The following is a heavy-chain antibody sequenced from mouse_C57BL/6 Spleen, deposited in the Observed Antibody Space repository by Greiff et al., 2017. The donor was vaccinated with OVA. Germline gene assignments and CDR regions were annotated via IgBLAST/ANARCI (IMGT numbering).Heavy chain of an antibody. CDR2: IDPEDGET. J-gene: IGHJ2*01. CDR1: GFNIKDYY. Sequence: EVKLMESGAELVKPGASVKLSCTASGFNIKDYYMHWVKQRTEQGLEWIGRIDPEDGETKYAPKFQGKATITADTSSNTAYLQLSSLTSEDTAVYYCARGVLRPTPYFDYWGQGTTLTVSS. D-gene: IGHD1-2*01. V-gene: IGHV14-2*01. CDR3: ARGVLRPTPYFDY.